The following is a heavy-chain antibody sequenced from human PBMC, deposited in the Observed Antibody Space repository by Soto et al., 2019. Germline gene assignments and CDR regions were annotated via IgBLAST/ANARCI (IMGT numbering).Heavy chain of an antibody. CDR1: GFIFSGYG. Sequence: QVQLVESGGGVVQPGTSLRLACATSGFIFSGYGMHWVRQAPGKGLEWVAAISFNGANKYYVDSVKGRFTISRDSSKNSVYLQMDSLEPEDTAVYYCAKDYDYCISGDCYSDYYGMDVWGQGTTVTVSS. D-gene: IGHD2-21*02. V-gene: IGHV3-30*18. CDR2: ISFNGANK. J-gene: IGHJ6*02. CDR3: AKDYDYCISGDCYSDYYGMDV.